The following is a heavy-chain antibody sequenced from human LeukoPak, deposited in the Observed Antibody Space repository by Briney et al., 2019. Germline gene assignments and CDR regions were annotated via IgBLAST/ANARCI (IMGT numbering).Heavy chain of an antibody. Sequence: PGGSLRLSCAASGFTFSSYSMNWVRQAPGKGLEWVSYISSSSSTIYYADSVKGRFTISRDNSKNTLYLQMNSLRAEDTAVYYCARAGDYYGSGSYYVGWFDPWGQGTLVTVSS. V-gene: IGHV3-48*01. CDR3: ARAGDYYGSGSYYVGWFDP. CDR2: ISSSSSTI. J-gene: IGHJ5*02. CDR1: GFTFSSYS. D-gene: IGHD3-10*01.